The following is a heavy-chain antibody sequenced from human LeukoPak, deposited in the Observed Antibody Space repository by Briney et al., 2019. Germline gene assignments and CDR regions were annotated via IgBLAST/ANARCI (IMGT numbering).Heavy chain of an antibody. CDR2: ISYSGST. CDR3: ATYSSGWTRMDY. V-gene: IGHV4-31*03. Sequence: SQTLSLTCTVSGGSLNSGGHYWTWIRQHPGKGLEWIGYISYSGSTYYNPSLKSRATISVDTSKNQFSLKLSSVTAADTAVYYCATYSSGWTRMDYWGQGTLVTVSS. D-gene: IGHD6-19*01. J-gene: IGHJ4*02. CDR1: GGSLNSGGHY.